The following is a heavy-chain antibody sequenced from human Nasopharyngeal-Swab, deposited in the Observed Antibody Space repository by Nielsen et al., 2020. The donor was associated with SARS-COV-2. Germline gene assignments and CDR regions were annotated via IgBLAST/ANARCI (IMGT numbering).Heavy chain of an antibody. CDR1: GFTFSDHY. J-gene: IGHJ6*02. Sequence: GGSLRLSCAASGFTFSDHYMEWVRQALGKGLVWVGRTRNKANSYTTEYAASVKGRFTISRDDSENSVYLQMNSLKTEDTAVYYCARGATIFGVVLGDSYGMDVWGQGTTVTVSS. CDR3: ARGATIFGVVLGDSYGMDV. V-gene: IGHV3-72*01. D-gene: IGHD3-3*01. CDR2: TRNKANSYTT.